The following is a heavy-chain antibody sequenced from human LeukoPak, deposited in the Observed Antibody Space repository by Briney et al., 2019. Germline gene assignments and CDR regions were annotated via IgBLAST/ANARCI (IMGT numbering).Heavy chain of an antibody. Sequence: ASVKVSCKASGYTFTGYYMHWVRQAPGQGLERMGWINPNSGGTNCAQKFQGRVTMTRDTSISTAYMELSRLLSGDTAVYYCARGKTMVYCGGDCYRFDNWGQGTLVTVSS. V-gene: IGHV1-2*02. CDR1: GYTFTGYY. CDR3: ARGKTMVYCGGDCYRFDN. D-gene: IGHD2-21*02. J-gene: IGHJ4*02. CDR2: INPNSGGT.